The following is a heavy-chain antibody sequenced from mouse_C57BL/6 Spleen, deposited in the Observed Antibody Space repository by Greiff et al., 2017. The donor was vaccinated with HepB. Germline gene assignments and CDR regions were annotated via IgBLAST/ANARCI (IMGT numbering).Heavy chain of an antibody. D-gene: IGHD2-4*01. CDR1: GYTFTDYN. CDR3: ARSGYDYDVGGAMDY. Sequence: EVQLQQSGPELVKPGASVKIPCKASGYTFTDYNIDWVKQSHGKSLEWIGDINPNNGGTIYNQKFKGKATLTVDKSSSTAYMELRSLTSEDTAVYYCARSGYDYDVGGAMDYWGQGTSVTVSS. V-gene: IGHV1-18*01. J-gene: IGHJ4*01. CDR2: INPNNGGT.